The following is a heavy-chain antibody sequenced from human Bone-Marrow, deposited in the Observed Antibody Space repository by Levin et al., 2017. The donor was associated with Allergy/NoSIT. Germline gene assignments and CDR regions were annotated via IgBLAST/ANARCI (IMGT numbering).Heavy chain of an antibody. J-gene: IGHJ4*02. D-gene: IGHD2-8*01. Sequence: GGSLRLSCAASGFTFSSYAMSWVRQAPGKGLEWVSGISGSGGSTYYAESVKGRFTISRDNSRNTLYLQMNSPRAEDTAIYYCAPFCTSSGCYLFDYWGQGTLVTVSS. V-gene: IGHV3-23*01. CDR3: APFCTSSGCYLFDY. CDR2: ISGSGGST. CDR1: GFTFSSYA.